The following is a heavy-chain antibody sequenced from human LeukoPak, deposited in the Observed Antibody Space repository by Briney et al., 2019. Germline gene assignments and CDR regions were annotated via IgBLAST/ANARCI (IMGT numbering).Heavy chain of an antibody. V-gene: IGHV5-51*01. CDR2: IYPGDSDT. J-gene: IGHJ3*02. Sequence: GESLKISCKGSGYSFTSYWIGWVRQMPGKGLEWMGIIYPGDSDTRYSPSFQGQVTISADKSISTAYLQWSSLKASDTAMYYCATTTDCIAAAGTRAFDIWGQGTMVTVSS. CDR1: GYSFTSYW. CDR3: ATTTDCIAAAGTRAFDI. D-gene: IGHD6-13*01.